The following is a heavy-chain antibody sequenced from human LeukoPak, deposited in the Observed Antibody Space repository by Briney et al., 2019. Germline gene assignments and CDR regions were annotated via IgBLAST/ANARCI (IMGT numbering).Heavy chain of an antibody. V-gene: IGHV1-24*01. D-gene: IGHD4-17*01. CDR2: FDPEDGET. CDR1: GYTLTELS. Sequence: ASVKVSCKVSGYTLTELSMHWVRQAPGKGLEWMGGFDPEDGETIYAQKFQGRVTMTEDTSTDTAYMELSSLRSEDTAVYYCARGGGEVTTPAFDIWGQGTMVTVSS. CDR3: ARGGGEVTTPAFDI. J-gene: IGHJ3*02.